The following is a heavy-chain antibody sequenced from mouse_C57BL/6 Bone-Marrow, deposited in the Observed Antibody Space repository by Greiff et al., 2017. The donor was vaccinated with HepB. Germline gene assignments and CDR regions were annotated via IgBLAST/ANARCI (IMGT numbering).Heavy chain of an antibody. CDR1: GYTFTDYY. CDR2: INPYNGGT. V-gene: IGHV1-19*01. CDR3: ARLTTVVPYYFDY. J-gene: IGHJ2*01. D-gene: IGHD1-1*01. Sequence: EVKLMESGPVLVKPGASVKMSCKASGYTFTDYYMNWVKQSHGKSLEWIGVINPYNGGTSYNQKFKGKATLTVDKSSSTAYMELNSLTSEDSAVYYCARLTTVVPYYFDYWGQGTTLTVSS.